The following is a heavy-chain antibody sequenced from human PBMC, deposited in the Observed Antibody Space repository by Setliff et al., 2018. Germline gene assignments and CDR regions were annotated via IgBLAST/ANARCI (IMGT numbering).Heavy chain of an antibody. D-gene: IGHD2-15*01. CDR3: AKDVGRGSGYYYYTDV. CDR1: GFTFSSYS. J-gene: IGHJ6*03. V-gene: IGHV3-21*01. CDR2: ISSSSSYI. Sequence: PGGSLRLSCAASGFTFSSYSMNWVRQAPGKGLEWVSSISSSSSYIYYADSVKGRFTISRDNAKNSLYLQMNSLRAEDTAVYYCAKDVGRGSGYYYYTDVWGKGTTVTVSS.